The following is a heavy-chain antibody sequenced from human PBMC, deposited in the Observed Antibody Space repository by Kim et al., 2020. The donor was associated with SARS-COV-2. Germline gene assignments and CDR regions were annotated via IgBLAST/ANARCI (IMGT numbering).Heavy chain of an antibody. CDR2: ISWNSGSI. J-gene: IGHJ4*02. V-gene: IGHV3-9*01. CDR3: ARQGVRGVIQNFDY. D-gene: IGHD3-10*01. Sequence: GGSLRLSCAASGFTFDDYAMHWVRQAPGKGLEWVSGISWNSGSIGYADSVKGRFTISRDNTKNSLYLQMNSLRAEDTALYYCARQGVRGVIQNFDYWGQGTLVTVSS. CDR1: GFTFDDYA.